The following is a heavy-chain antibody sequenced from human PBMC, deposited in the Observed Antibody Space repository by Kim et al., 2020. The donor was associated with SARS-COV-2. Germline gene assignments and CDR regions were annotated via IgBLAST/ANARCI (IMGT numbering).Heavy chain of an antibody. D-gene: IGHD2-15*01. CDR2: IIPIFGTA. CDR3: ARGTLPRDGFPVLGFDY. J-gene: IGHJ4*02. V-gene: IGHV1-69*13. Sequence: SVKVSCKASGGTFSSYAISWVRQAPGQGLEWMGGIIPIFGTANYAQKFQGRVTITADESTSTAYMELSSLRSEDTAVYYCARGTLPRDGFPVLGFDYWGQGTLVTVSS. CDR1: GGTFSSYA.